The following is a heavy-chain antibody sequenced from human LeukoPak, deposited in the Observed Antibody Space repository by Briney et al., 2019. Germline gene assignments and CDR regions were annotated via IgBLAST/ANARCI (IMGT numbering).Heavy chain of an antibody. CDR3: ASFNVLLWFGEFSNDAFDI. CDR1: GFTFQTYS. CDR2: ISSSGSTM. J-gene: IGHJ3*02. D-gene: IGHD3-10*01. V-gene: IGHV3-48*04. Sequence: GGSLRLSCTVSGFTFQTYSMNWVRQAPGKGLEWVSYISSSGSTMYYADSVKGRFTISRDNAKNSLYLQMNSLRAEDTAVYYCASFNVLLWFGEFSNDAFDIWGQGTMVTVSS.